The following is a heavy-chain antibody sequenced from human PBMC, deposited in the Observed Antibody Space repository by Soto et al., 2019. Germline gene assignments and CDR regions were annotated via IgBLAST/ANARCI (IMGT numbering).Heavy chain of an antibody. CDR1: GGSISSYY. CDR2: IYYSGST. J-gene: IGHJ4*02. V-gene: IGHV4-59*01. D-gene: IGHD3-22*01. CDR3: AREPKQNYDSSPWNGGFDS. Sequence: PSETLSLTCTVSGGSISSYYWSWIRQPPGKGLEWIGYIYYSGSTNYNPSLKSRVTISVDTSKNQFSLKLSSVTAADTAVYFCAREPKQNYDSSPWNGGFDSWGPGTLVTVSS.